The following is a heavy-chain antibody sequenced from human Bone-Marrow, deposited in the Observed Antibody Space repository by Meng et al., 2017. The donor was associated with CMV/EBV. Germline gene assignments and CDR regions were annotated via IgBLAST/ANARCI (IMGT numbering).Heavy chain of an antibody. Sequence: GEYLKISCAASGFTFSSYAMSWVRQAPGKGLEWVSSISGSGDSTYYADSVKGRFTISRDNSKNPLYLQMNSLRAEDTAVYYCAKTAAVHFDYWGQGTLVTVSS. CDR3: AKTAAVHFDY. CDR2: ISGSGDST. D-gene: IGHD6-13*01. V-gene: IGHV3-23*01. J-gene: IGHJ4*02. CDR1: GFTFSSYA.